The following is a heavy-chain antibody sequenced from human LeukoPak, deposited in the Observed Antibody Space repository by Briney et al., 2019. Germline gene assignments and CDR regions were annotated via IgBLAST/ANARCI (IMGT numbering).Heavy chain of an antibody. V-gene: IGHV1-2*06. CDR2: INPNSGGT. CDR1: GYTFTGYY. CDR3: ARDLGSSGWTEEAYSDY. J-gene: IGHJ4*02. Sequence: GASVEVSCKASGYTFTGYYMHWVRQAPGQGLEWMGRINPNSGGTNYAQKFQGRVTMTRDTSISTAYMELSRLRSDDTAVYYCARDLGSSGWTEEAYSDYCGQGTLVTVSS. D-gene: IGHD6-25*01.